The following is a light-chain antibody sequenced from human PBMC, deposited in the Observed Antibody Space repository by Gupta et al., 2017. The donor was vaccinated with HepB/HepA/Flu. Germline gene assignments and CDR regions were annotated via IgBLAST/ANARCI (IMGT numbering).Light chain of an antibody. J-gene: IGLJ2*01. CDR3: CSYAGNYTWI. Sequence: SPLTQPRSVSGSPGQSVTISCTGSSSDVAAYNFVSWYQQYPDKAPRLMIFDVSTRPSGVPDRFSGSKSANTASLTISGLQAEDEAHYYCCSYAGNYTWIFGGGTKVTVL. V-gene: IGLV2-11*01. CDR2: DVS. CDR1: SSDVAAYNF.